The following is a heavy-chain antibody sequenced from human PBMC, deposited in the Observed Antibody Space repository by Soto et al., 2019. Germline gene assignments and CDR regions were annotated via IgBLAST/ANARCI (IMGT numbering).Heavy chain of an antibody. V-gene: IGHV4-34*01. CDR3: ARGTYYDFWSGYTDYYYYYMDV. CDR2: INHSGST. J-gene: IGHJ6*03. Sequence: TSETLSLTCAVYGGSFSGYYWSWIRQPPGKGLEWIGEINHSGSTNYNPSLKSRVTISVDTSKNQFSLKLSSVTAADTAVYYCARGTYYDFWSGYTDYYYYYMDVCGKGTTVTVSS. D-gene: IGHD3-3*01. CDR1: GGSFSGYY.